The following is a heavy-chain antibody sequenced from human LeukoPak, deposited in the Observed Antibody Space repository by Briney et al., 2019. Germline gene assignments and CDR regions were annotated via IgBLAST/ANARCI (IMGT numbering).Heavy chain of an antibody. D-gene: IGHD3-10*01. CDR2: IFFSGSS. J-gene: IGHJ4*02. CDR1: GGSISNYY. Sequence: SETLSLTCILSGGSISNYYWSWIRQSPGKGLEWIGYIFFSGSSNYNPSLKSRVTISVDTSKNQFSLKLSSVTAADTAVYYCARGSMIRGRFDYWGQGTLVTVSS. CDR3: ARGSMIRGRFDY. V-gene: IGHV4-59*01.